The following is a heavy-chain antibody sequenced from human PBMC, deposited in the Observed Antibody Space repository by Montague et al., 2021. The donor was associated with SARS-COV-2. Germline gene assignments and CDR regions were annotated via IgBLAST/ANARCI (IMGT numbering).Heavy chain of an antibody. V-gene: IGHV4-39*01. D-gene: IGHD3-10*01. Sequence: SETLSLTCTVSGGSISSSSYYWGWLRQPPGKGLEWIGSIYYSGSTYYNPSLKSRVTISVDTSKNQFSLKLSSVTAADTAVYYCARYQHLWFGGLLDRFDPWGQGTLVTVSS. CDR2: IYYSGST. J-gene: IGHJ5*02. CDR1: GGSISSSSYY. CDR3: ARYQHLWFGGLLDRFDP.